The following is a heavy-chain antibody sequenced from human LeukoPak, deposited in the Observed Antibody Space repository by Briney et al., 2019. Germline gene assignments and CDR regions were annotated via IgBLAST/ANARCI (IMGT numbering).Heavy chain of an antibody. Sequence: GGSLRLSCAASGFTFSSNWMSWVRQAPGKGLEWVANIRQDGSDKYYMDSVKGRFTISRDNAKNSLSLQMNSLRAEDTAVYYCARDRDCGDGGCYPHFNYWGQGLQVTVSS. V-gene: IGHV3-7*01. CDR2: IRQDGSDK. CDR1: GFTFSSNW. D-gene: IGHD2-15*01. CDR3: ARDRDCGDGGCYPHFNY. J-gene: IGHJ4*02.